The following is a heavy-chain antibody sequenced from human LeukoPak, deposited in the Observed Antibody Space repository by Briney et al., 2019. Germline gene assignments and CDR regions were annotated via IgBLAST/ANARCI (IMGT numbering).Heavy chain of an antibody. D-gene: IGHD6-19*01. J-gene: IGHJ3*02. V-gene: IGHV3-11*01. Sequence: GGSLRLSCAASGFTFSGYYMSWIRQAPGKGLEWVSYISSSGSTIYYADSVKGRFTISRDNAKNSLYLQMNSLRAEDTAVYYCARDRTPSGFTLGGAFDIWGQGTMVTVSS. CDR1: GFTFSGYY. CDR2: ISSSGSTI. CDR3: ARDRTPSGFTLGGAFDI.